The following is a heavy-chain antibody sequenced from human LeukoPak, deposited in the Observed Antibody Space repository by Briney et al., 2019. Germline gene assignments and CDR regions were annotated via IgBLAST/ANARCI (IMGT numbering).Heavy chain of an antibody. D-gene: IGHD1-1*01. CDR1: GVSISAYY. J-gene: IGHJ5*02. CDR3: ARVAVQLERQRRVYNWFDP. V-gene: IGHV4-4*07. Sequence: SETLSLTCSVSGVSISAYYWSWIRQPAGKGLEWIGRIYPGESIYASENTNYNPSLKSRVSMSGDTSKNQVSLKLRSVTAADTAVYYCARVAVQLERQRRVYNWFDPWGQGTLVTVSS. CDR2: IYPGESIYASENT.